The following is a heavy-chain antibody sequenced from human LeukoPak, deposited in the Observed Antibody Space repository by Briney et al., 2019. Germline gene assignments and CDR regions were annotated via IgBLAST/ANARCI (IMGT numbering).Heavy chain of an antibody. CDR1: GFTFDDYA. D-gene: IGHD4-17*01. Sequence: PGGSLRLSCAASGFTFDDYAMHWVRHAPGKGLEWVSGISWNSGSIGYADSVKGRFTISRDNAKNSLYLQMNSLRAEDTALYYCAKDINGYGDYGSFQHWGQGTLVTVSS. CDR2: ISWNSGSI. V-gene: IGHV3-9*01. J-gene: IGHJ1*01. CDR3: AKDINGYGDYGSFQH.